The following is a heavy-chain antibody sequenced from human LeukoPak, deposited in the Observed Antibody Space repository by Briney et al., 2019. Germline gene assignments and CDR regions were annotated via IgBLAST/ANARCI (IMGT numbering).Heavy chain of an antibody. V-gene: IGHV3-23*01. CDR2: ISGSGGST. J-gene: IGHJ4*02. Sequence: GGSLRLSCAASGFTFSSYAMSWVRQAPGKGLEWVSAISGSGGSTYYADSVKGRFTISRDNSKNTLYLQMNSLRAEDTAVYYCADGGVADTSKHDWGQGTLVSVSS. D-gene: IGHD2-15*01. CDR1: GFTFSSYA. CDR3: ADGGVADTSKHD.